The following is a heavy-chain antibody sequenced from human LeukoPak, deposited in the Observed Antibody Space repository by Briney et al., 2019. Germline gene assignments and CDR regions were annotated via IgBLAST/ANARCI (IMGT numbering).Heavy chain of an antibody. CDR3: ARVGMATTRGDAFDI. J-gene: IGHJ3*02. CDR2: IYYSGST. Sequence: SESLSLTCTVSGGSISSYYWSWIRQPPGKGLEWIGYIYYSGSTNYNPPLKSRVTISVDTSKNQFSLKLSSVTAADTAVYYCARVGMATTRGDAFDIWGQGTMVTVSS. V-gene: IGHV4-59*01. D-gene: IGHD5-24*01. CDR1: GGSISSYY.